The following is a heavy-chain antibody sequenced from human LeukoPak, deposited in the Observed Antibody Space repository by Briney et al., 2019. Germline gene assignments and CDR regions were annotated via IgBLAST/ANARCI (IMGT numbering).Heavy chain of an antibody. CDR1: GYTFTSYG. Sequence: GASVKVSCKASGYTFTSYGISWVRQAPGQGLEWMGWISAYNGNTNHAQKPQGRVTMTTDTSTSTAYMELRSLRSDDTAVYYCASNPTPYDAFDIWGQGTMVTVSS. V-gene: IGHV1-18*01. CDR2: ISAYNGNT. J-gene: IGHJ3*02. CDR3: ASNPTPYDAFDI.